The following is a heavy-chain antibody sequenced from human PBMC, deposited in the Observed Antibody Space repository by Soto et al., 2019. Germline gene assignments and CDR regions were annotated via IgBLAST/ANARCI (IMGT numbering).Heavy chain of an antibody. D-gene: IGHD2-8*02. V-gene: IGHV3-30-3*01. CDR1: GFSFSSYA. CDR3: AREYSMAVLAPGY. CDR2: ISNEGSNE. Sequence: QVQLVESGGGVVQPGRSLRLSCAASGFSFSSYAMHWVRQAPGKGLEWVAVISNEGSNEHYADSLKGRFSISRDNSKNTLYLQMSSLRPEYTAGYYCAREYSMAVLAPGYWGQGTLVTVSS. J-gene: IGHJ4*02.